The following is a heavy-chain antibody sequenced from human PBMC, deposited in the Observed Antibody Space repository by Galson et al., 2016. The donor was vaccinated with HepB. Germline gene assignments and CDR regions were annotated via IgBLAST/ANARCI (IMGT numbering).Heavy chain of an antibody. CDR1: GFTFSYYS. V-gene: IGHV3-21*01. CDR2: ISSSSSYI. D-gene: IGHD2-2*01. Sequence: SLRLSCAASGFTFSYYSMNWVRQAPGKGQEWVSFISSSSSYIYYADSVKGRFTISRDNAKNSLYLRMNSLRAEDTAVYYCARVLPAADSYYYYGMDVWGKGTTVTVSS. J-gene: IGHJ6*04. CDR3: ARVLPAADSYYYYGMDV.